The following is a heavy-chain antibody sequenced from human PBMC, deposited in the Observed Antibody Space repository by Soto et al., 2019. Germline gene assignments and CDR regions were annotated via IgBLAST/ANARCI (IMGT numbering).Heavy chain of an antibody. CDR1: GFSSSSDY. V-gene: IGHV4-59*01. CDR2: IYYSGST. D-gene: IGHD3-3*01. Sequence: PSDTLSLTCTFCGFSSSSDYCSLILQPQGKGLEWIGYIYYSGSTNYNPSIKSRVTISVDTSKNQFSLKLSSVTAEETAVYYCARDGRVSGWDFDIWGQGTMVTVSS. J-gene: IGHJ3*02. CDR3: ARDGRVSGWDFDI.